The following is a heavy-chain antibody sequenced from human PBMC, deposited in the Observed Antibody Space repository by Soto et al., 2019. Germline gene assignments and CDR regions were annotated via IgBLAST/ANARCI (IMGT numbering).Heavy chain of an antibody. J-gene: IGHJ4*01. D-gene: IGHD3-22*01. CDR1: GYTFSNYE. CDR2: MNPHSGNA. Sequence: GGAVKVSCKPSGYTFSNYEIHWVRQATGQGREGVGWMNPHSGNAGYAQRFQGGVTLTRSTSISTAYLELSSLRSEDTAVYYCVRLNGDSDGYYSAGVDYWG. V-gene: IGHV1-8*01. CDR3: VRLNGDSDGYYSAGVDY.